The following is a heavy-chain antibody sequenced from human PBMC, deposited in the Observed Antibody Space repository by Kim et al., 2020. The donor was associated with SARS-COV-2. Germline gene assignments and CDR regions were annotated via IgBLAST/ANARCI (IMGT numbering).Heavy chain of an antibody. J-gene: IGHJ4*02. D-gene: IGHD3-22*01. CDR1: EFTFSSYG. CDR3: ARQKAYSSSSWYYDSSGYYFDY. Sequence: GGSLRLSCAASEFTFSSYGMHWVRQAPGKGLEWVANIWYDGSNKYYADSVKGRFTISRDNSKNTLYLQMNSLRAEDTAVYYCARQKAYSSSSWYYDSSGYYFDYWGQGTLLTVSS. V-gene: IGHV3-33*08. CDR2: IWYDGSNK.